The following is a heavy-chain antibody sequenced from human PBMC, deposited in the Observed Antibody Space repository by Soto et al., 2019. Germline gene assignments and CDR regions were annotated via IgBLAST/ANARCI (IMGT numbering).Heavy chain of an antibody. V-gene: IGHV3-23*01. J-gene: IGHJ4*02. Sequence: GESLKISCAASGFTFSSYAMSWVRQAPGKGLEWVSAISGSGGSTYYADSVKGRFTISRDNSKNTLYLQMNSLRAEDTAVYYCAKLQLVAYYFDYWGQGTLVTVSS. D-gene: IGHD6-13*01. CDR1: GFTFSSYA. CDR3: AKLQLVAYYFDY. CDR2: ISGSGGST.